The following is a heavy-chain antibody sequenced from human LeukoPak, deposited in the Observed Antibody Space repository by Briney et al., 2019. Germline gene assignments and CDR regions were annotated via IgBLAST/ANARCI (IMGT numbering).Heavy chain of an antibody. CDR1: GGSFSGYY. Sequence: SETLSLTCAVYGGSFSGYYWSWIRQPPGKGLEWIGEINHSGSTNYNPSLKSRVTISVDTSKNQFSLKLSSVTAADTAVYYCARMGVVAAAAHLDYYGMDVWGRGTTVTVSS. D-gene: IGHD6-13*01. J-gene: IGHJ6*02. CDR3: ARMGVVAAAAHLDYYGMDV. V-gene: IGHV4-34*01. CDR2: INHSGST.